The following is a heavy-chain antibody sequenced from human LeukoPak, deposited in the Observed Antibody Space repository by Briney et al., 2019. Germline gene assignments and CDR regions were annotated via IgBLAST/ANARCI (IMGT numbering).Heavy chain of an antibody. Sequence: GGSLRLSCAASGFTVSSNYMSWVRQAPGKGLEYVSAISSDGGSPYYANSVKGRFTISRDNSKNTLYLQMGSLRAEDTAVYYCARRYCSSTSCSHFDYWGQGTLVTVSS. V-gene: IGHV3-64*01. CDR2: ISSDGGSP. D-gene: IGHD2-2*01. J-gene: IGHJ4*02. CDR1: GFTVSSNY. CDR3: ARRYCSSTSCSHFDY.